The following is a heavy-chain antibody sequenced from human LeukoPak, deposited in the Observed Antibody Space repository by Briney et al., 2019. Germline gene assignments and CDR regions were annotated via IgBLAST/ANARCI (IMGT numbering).Heavy chain of an antibody. V-gene: IGHV1-2*02. Sequence: GASVKVSCKASGYTFTDYYMHWVRQAPGQGLEWMGWINPSSGGTNYAQKFQGRVTMTRDTSISTAYMELRRLRSDDTVVYYCAFGGSYSNWFDPWGQGTLVTVSS. CDR3: AFGGSYSNWFDP. CDR1: GYTFTDYY. CDR2: INPSSGGT. D-gene: IGHD1-26*01. J-gene: IGHJ5*02.